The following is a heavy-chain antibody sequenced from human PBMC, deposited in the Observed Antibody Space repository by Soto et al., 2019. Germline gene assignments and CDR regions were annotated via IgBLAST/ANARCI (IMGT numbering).Heavy chain of an antibody. Sequence: ASVKVSCKASGYTFTSYGISWVRQAPGQGLEWMGWISAYNGNTNYAQKLQGRVTMTIDTSTSTAYMELRSLRSDDPAVYYCAREGGYDILTGYKIKNWFDPWGQGTLVTVSS. D-gene: IGHD3-9*01. CDR1: GYTFTSYG. CDR3: AREGGYDILTGYKIKNWFDP. V-gene: IGHV1-18*01. CDR2: ISAYNGNT. J-gene: IGHJ5*02.